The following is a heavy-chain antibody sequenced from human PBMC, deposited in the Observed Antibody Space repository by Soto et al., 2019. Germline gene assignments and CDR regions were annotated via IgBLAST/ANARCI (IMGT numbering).Heavy chain of an antibody. CDR3: VKDESVNWYSGHFRH. D-gene: IGHD1-26*01. Sequence: EVQLVESGGGLVQPGRSLRLSCAASGFTFDDYAMHWVRQVPGKGLEWVSGINWNSGSIGYGDSVKGGFAISRDNAKNSLHLQMKTLSAVDTAVYYCVKDESVNWYSGHFRHWGQGTLVTVSS. CDR2: INWNSGSI. CDR1: GFTFDDYA. J-gene: IGHJ1*01. V-gene: IGHV3-9*01.